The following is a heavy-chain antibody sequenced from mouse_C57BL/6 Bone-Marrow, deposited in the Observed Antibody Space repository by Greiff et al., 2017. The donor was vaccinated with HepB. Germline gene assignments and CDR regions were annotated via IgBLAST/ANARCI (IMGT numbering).Heavy chain of an antibody. J-gene: IGHJ3*01. V-gene: IGHV1-85*01. CDR3: ARPYYYGSSYEFAY. D-gene: IGHD1-1*01. Sequence: QVHVKQSGPELVKPGASVKLSCKASGYTFTSYDINWVKQRPGQGLEWIGWIYPRDGSTKYNEKFKGKATLTVDTSSSTAYMELHSLTSEDSAVYFCARPYYYGSSYEFAYWGQGTLVTVSA. CDR1: GYTFTSYD. CDR2: IYPRDGST.